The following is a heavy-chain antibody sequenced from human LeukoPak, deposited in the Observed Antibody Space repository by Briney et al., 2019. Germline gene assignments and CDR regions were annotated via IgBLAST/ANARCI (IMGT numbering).Heavy chain of an antibody. V-gene: IGHV3-30*04. CDR3: ARDRMPRSYSSSFDY. CDR2: ISYDGSNK. Sequence: GGSLRLSCAASGFTFSSYAMHWVRQAPGKGLEWVAVISYDGSNKYYADSVKGRFTISRDNSKNTLYLQMNSLRAEDTAVYYCARDRMPRSYSSSFDYWGQGTLVTVSS. CDR1: GFTFSSYA. J-gene: IGHJ4*02. D-gene: IGHD6-6*01.